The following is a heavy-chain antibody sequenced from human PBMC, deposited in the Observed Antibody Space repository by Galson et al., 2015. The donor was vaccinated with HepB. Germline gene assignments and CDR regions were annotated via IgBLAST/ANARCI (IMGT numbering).Heavy chain of an antibody. V-gene: IGHV6-1*01. CDR2: TYYRFKWYY. CDR1: GDSVSSNSAA. Sequence: CAISGDSVSSNSAAWNWIRQSPSRGLEWLGRTYYRFKWYYDYAVSVKSRITINPDISKNQFSLQLNSVTPEDTAVYYCARNVYYDTSGYYYKPGWIYPWGQGTLVTVSS. J-gene: IGHJ5*02. CDR3: ARNVYYDTSGYYYKPGWIYP. D-gene: IGHD3-22*01.